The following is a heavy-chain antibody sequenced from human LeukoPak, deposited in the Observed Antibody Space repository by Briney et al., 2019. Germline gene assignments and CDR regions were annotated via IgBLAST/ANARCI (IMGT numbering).Heavy chain of an antibody. V-gene: IGHV4-59*01. D-gene: IGHD6-19*01. J-gene: IGHJ5*02. CDR2: IYYSGST. CDR3: ARGARRSGCTGA. Sequence: SETLSLTCTVSGGSICSNYWSWIRQPPGKGLEWIGYIYYSGSTNYNPSLKSRVTISVDTSKNQFSLKLSSVTAADTAVYYCARGARRSGCTGAWGQGTLVTVSS. CDR1: GGSICSNY.